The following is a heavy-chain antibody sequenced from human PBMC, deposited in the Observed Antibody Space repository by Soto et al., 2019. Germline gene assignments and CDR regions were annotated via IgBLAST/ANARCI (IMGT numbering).Heavy chain of an antibody. CDR1: GFTFSSYA. J-gene: IGHJ5*02. Sequence: GGSLRLSCAASGFTFSSYAMSWVRQAPGKGLEWVSAISGSGGSTYYADSVKGRFTISRDNSKNTLYLQMNSLRAEDTAGYYCAKVIAAAGTGYWFDPWGQGTLVTVS. V-gene: IGHV3-23*01. D-gene: IGHD6-13*01. CDR2: ISGSGGST. CDR3: AKVIAAAGTGYWFDP.